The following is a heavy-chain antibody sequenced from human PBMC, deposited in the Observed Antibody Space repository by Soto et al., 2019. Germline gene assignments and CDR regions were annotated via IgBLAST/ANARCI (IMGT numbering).Heavy chain of an antibody. Sequence: GASVKVSCKASGGTFSSYAISWVRQAPGQGLEWMGGIIPIFGTANYAQKFQGRVTITADESTSTAYMELSSLRSEDTAVYYCARRGSTVTTLDYWGQGTLVTVSS. V-gene: IGHV1-69*13. CDR3: ARRGSTVTTLDY. CDR2: IIPIFGTA. D-gene: IGHD4-17*01. CDR1: GGTFSSYA. J-gene: IGHJ4*02.